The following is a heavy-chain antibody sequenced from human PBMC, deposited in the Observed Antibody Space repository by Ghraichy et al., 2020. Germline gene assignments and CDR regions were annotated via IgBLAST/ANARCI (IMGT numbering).Heavy chain of an antibody. J-gene: IGHJ6*02. CDR1: GFTVSSNY. D-gene: IGHD3-10*01. V-gene: IGHV3-53*01. Sequence: GGSLRLSCAASGFTVSSNYMSWVRQAPGKGLEWVSVIYSGGSTYYADSVTGRFTISRDNSKNRMYLQMNSLRAEDTAVYYCASDKDGEHYYGSGGYSSPSDYDGMDVWGHGTTVTVSS. CDR2: IYSGGST. CDR3: ASDKDGEHYYGSGGYSSPSDYDGMDV.